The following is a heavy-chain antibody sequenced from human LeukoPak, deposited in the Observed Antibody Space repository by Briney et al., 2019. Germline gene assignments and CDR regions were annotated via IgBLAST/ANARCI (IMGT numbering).Heavy chain of an antibody. D-gene: IGHD5-18*01. CDR3: ARVDTAMVNYFDY. CDR2: IYHSGST. Sequence: SETLSLTCAVFGGSFDGYYWSWIRQPPGKGLEWIGSIYHSGSTYYNPSLQSRVTISVDTSKSQFSLKLSSVTAADTAVYYCARVDTAMVNYFDYWGQGTLVTVSS. J-gene: IGHJ4*02. V-gene: IGHV4-38-2*01. CDR1: GGSFDGYY.